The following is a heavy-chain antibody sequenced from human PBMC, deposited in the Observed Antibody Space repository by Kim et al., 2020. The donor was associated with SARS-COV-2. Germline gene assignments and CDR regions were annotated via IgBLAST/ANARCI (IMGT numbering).Heavy chain of an antibody. J-gene: IGHJ4*02. V-gene: IGHV1-46*01. Sequence: SYAQKFQGRVTMTRDTSTSTVYMELSSLRSEDTAVYYCARFVAVAAYFDYWGQGTLVTVSS. CDR3: ARFVAVAAYFDY. D-gene: IGHD6-19*01.